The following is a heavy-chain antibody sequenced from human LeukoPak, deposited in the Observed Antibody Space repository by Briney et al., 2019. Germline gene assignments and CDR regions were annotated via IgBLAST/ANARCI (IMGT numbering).Heavy chain of an antibody. Sequence: SETQSLTCTVSGGSISSSSYYWGWIRQPPGKGLEWIGSIYYSGSTYYNPSLKSRVTISVDTSKNQFSLKLSSVTAADTAVYYCARRWWELSIDYWGQGTLVTVSS. CDR2: IYYSGST. V-gene: IGHV4-39*01. J-gene: IGHJ4*02. CDR1: GGSISSSSYY. CDR3: ARRWWELSIDY. D-gene: IGHD1-26*01.